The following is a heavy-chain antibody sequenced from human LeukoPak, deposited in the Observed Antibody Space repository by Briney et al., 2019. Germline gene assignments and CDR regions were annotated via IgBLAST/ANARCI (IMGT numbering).Heavy chain of an antibody. CDR1: GFTFGTYD. CDR2: ISRGGAYT. D-gene: IGHD6-6*01. Sequence: GGSLRLSCAASGFTFGTYDMYWIRQAPGKGLECVSSISRGGAYTYYADSVKGRFTISRDNAKNSLYLQMNSLRPEDTAVYFCARDRHVPGLYYYYMDVWGKGTTVTVSS. J-gene: IGHJ6*03. V-gene: IGHV3-21*01. CDR3: ARDRHVPGLYYYYMDV.